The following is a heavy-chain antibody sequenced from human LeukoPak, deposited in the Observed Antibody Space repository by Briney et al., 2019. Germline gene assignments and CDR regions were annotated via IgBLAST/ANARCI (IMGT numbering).Heavy chain of an antibody. D-gene: IGHD1-26*01. CDR3: ALGEPLYYFDY. V-gene: IGHV1-69*06. CDR2: IIPIFGTA. Sequence: VASVKVSCKASGGTFSSYAISWVRQAPGQGLEWMGGIIPIFGTANYAQRFQGRVTITADKSTSTAYMELSSLRSEDTAVYYCALGEPLYYFDYWGQGTLVTVSS. J-gene: IGHJ4*02. CDR1: GGTFSSYA.